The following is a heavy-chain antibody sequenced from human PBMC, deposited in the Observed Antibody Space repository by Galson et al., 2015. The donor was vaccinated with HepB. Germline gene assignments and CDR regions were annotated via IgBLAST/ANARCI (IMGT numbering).Heavy chain of an antibody. J-gene: IGHJ6*02. Sequence: SLRLSCAASGFTFGNYALRWVRQAPGKGLEWVTVISYDAINKNYTDSVKGRFTISRDNSKNTLYLQMDSLRPEDTAMYYCARDNYGMDVWGQGTTVTVSS. CDR3: ARDNYGMDV. V-gene: IGHV3-30*04. CDR1: GFTFGNYA. CDR2: ISYDAINK.